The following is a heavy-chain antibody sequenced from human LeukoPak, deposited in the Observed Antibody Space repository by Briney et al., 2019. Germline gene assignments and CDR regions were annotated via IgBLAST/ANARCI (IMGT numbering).Heavy chain of an antibody. Sequence: ASVKVSCKVSGYTLTELSMHWVRQAPGKGLEWMGGFDPEDGETIYAQKFQGRVTMTEDTSTDTAYMELSSLRTDDTAVYYCGKEQSGSYVHAFDPWGQGTVVTVSS. D-gene: IGHD3-3*01. J-gene: IGHJ5*02. CDR2: FDPEDGET. V-gene: IGHV1-24*01. CDR3: GKEQSGSYVHAFDP. CDR1: GYTLTELS.